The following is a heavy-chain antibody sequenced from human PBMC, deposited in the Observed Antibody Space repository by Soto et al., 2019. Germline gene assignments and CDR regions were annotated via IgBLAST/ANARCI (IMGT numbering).Heavy chain of an antibody. D-gene: IGHD3-10*01. CDR1: GFTFDYYW. CDR3: ARGDRGGFDL. V-gene: IGHV3-74*01. CDR2: VHSDGTTT. J-gene: IGHJ3*01. Sequence: EVQLVESGGGLVQPGESLRLSCAASGFTFDYYWMHWVRQAPGKGLVWVSRVHSDGTTTTYADSVKGRFTISRDNARDTVSLQMSSLRAEDTAIYYCARGDRGGFDLWGHGTVVTVSS.